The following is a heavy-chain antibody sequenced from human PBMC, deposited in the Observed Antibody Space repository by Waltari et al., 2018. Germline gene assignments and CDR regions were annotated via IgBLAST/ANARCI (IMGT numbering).Heavy chain of an antibody. Sequence: QVQLQESGPGLVKPSQTLSLTCTVSGGSISSGGYYWSWIRQHPGKGLEWIGYIYHSWSTYYNPSLKSRVTIAVDRSKNQFSLKLSSVTAADTAVYYCARVITMVRGVIKIGSWFDPWGQGTLVTVSS. V-gene: IGHV4-31*03. CDR3: ARVITMVRGVIKIGSWFDP. CDR2: IYHSWST. J-gene: IGHJ5*02. CDR1: GGSISSGGYY. D-gene: IGHD3-10*01.